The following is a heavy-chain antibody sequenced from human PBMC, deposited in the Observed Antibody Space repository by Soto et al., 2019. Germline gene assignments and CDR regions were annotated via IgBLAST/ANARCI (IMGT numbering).Heavy chain of an antibody. Sequence: ASVKVSCKASGYTFTSYYMHWVRQAPGQGLEWMGIINPSGGSTSYAQKFQGRVTMTRDTSTSTVYMELSSLRSEDTAVYYCASERPMMTTVTTDYYYYYGMDVWGQGTTVTVSS. D-gene: IGHD4-17*01. CDR1: GYTFTSYY. CDR2: INPSGGST. J-gene: IGHJ6*02. V-gene: IGHV1-46*01. CDR3: ASERPMMTTVTTDYYYYYGMDV.